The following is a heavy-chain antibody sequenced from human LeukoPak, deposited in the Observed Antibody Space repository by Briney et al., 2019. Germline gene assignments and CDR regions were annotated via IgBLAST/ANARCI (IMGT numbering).Heavy chain of an antibody. CDR2: ISGSGGST. CDR3: AKGGKLHIVEN. V-gene: IGHV3-23*01. CDR1: GFTFSSYA. J-gene: IGHJ4*02. Sequence: GGSLRLSCAASGFTFSSYAMSWVRQAPGKGLEWVSAISGSGGSTYYADSVKGRFTISRDNPKNTLYLQMNSLRAEDTAVYYCAKGGKLHIVENWGQGTLVTVSS. D-gene: IGHD2-21*01.